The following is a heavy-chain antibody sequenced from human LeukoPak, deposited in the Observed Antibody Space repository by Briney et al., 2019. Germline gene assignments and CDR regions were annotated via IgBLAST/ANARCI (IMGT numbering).Heavy chain of an antibody. CDR2: IYTSGST. Sequence: SETLSLTCAVYGGSFSGYYWSWIRQPAGKGLEWIGRIYTSGSTNYNPSLKSRVTMSVDTSKNQFSLKLSSVTAADTAVYYCARDRGAYYDSSGYDFDYWGQGTLVTVSS. CDR1: GGSFSGYY. D-gene: IGHD3-22*01. V-gene: IGHV4-4*07. CDR3: ARDRGAYYDSSGYDFDY. J-gene: IGHJ4*02.